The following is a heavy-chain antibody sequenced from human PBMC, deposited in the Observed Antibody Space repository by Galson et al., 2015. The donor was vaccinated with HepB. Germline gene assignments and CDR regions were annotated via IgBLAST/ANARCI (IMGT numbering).Heavy chain of an antibody. D-gene: IGHD6-19*01. Sequence: SLRLSCAASGFTFSNYAMTWARQAPGKGLEWVSTIGGNGNNKFYADSVKGRFTISRDNFKNTLYLQMNSLRAEDTALYYCAKATRESSGQFFDYWGQGTLSPSPQ. CDR2: IGGNGNNK. CDR1: GFTFSNYA. J-gene: IGHJ4*02. CDR3: AKATRESSGQFFDY. V-gene: IGHV3-23*05.